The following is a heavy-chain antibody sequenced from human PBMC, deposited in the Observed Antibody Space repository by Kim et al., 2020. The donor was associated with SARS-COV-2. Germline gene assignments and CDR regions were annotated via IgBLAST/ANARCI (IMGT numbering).Heavy chain of an antibody. CDR1: CGSISSSSYY. V-gene: IGHV4-39*01. Sequence: SETLSLTCTVSCGSISSSSYYWGWIRQPPGKGLEWIGSIYYSGSTYYNPSLKSRVTISVDTSKNQFSLKLSSVTAADTAVYYCARLSLRGGLRYFDWSDFDYWGQGTLVTVSS. D-gene: IGHD3-9*01. CDR3: ARLSLRGGLRYFDWSDFDY. CDR2: IYYSGST. J-gene: IGHJ4*02.